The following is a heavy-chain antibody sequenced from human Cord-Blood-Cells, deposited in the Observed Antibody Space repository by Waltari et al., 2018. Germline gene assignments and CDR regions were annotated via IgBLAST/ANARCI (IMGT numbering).Heavy chain of an antibody. CDR2: ISYDGSNK. D-gene: IGHD5-12*01. V-gene: IGHV3-30-3*01. J-gene: IGHJ4*02. CDR3: ARDSRGDGYNYFDY. CDR1: GFTLSSYA. Sequence: QVQLVESGGGVVQPGRSLRLSCAASGFTLSSYAMHWVRQAPGKGLEWVAVISYDGSNKYYADSVKGRFTISRDNSKNTLYLQMNSLRAEDTAVYYCARDSRGDGYNYFDYWGQGTLVTVSS.